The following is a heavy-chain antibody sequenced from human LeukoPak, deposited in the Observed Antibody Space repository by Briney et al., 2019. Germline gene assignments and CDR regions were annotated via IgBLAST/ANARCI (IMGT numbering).Heavy chain of an antibody. CDR3: ARRYYDILTGRLHYYFDY. V-gene: IGHV5-51*01. CDR2: IYPGDSDT. Sequence: GESLKISCKGSGYSLTSYWIGWVRQMPGKGLEWMGIIYPGDSDTRYSPSFQGQVTFSADKSISTAYLQWSSLKASDTAMYYCARRYYDILTGRLHYYFDYWGQGTLVTVSS. J-gene: IGHJ4*02. CDR1: GYSLTSYW. D-gene: IGHD3-9*01.